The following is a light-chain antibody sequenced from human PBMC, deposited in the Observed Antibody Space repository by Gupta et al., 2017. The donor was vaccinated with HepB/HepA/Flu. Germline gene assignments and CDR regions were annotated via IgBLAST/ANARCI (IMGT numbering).Light chain of an antibody. CDR2: GAS. V-gene: IGKV3-15*01. CDR1: QSVSSN. J-gene: IGKJ1*01. Sequence: ETVMTQSPATLSVSPGERATLSCRASQSVSSNLAWYQQKPGQAPRLLIYGASTRATGIPAWFSGSGFGTEFTLTISSRQSEDFAVYYCQHENNCPWTFGQGTKVEIK. CDR3: QHENNCPWT.